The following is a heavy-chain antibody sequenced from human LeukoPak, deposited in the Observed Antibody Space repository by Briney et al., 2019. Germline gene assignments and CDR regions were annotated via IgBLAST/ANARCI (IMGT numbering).Heavy chain of an antibody. D-gene: IGHD6-13*01. V-gene: IGHV1-18*01. CDR1: DYTFSGYG. Sequence: GASVKVSCKASDYTFSGYGISWVRQAPGQGLEWMGWISGYNGNTNYAQKLQDRVTMTTDTSTSTAYMELKSLISDDTAVYYCATLSGDPRYSSSWFPYYFDYWGQGALVTVSS. CDR2: ISGYNGNT. CDR3: ATLSGDPRYSSSWFPYYFDY. J-gene: IGHJ4*02.